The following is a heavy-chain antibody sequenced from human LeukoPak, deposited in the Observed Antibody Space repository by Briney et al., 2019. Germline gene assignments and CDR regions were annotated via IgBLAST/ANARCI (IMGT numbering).Heavy chain of an antibody. D-gene: IGHD1-7*01. CDR3: ARELSGTTSYYFDY. CDR1: GFTFSSYE. V-gene: IGHV3-48*03. CDR2: ISTSGNTR. J-gene: IGHJ4*02. Sequence: PGGSLRLSCAASGFTFSSYEMNWVRQAPGKGLEWVSYISTSGNTRYYADSVKGRFTISRDNAKNSLYLQMNSLRVEDTAVYCCARELSGTTSYYFDYWGQGTLVTVSS.